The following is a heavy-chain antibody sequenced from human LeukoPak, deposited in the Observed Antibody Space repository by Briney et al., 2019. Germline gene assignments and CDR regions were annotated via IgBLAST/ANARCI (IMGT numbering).Heavy chain of an antibody. J-gene: IGHJ4*02. CDR1: GFTFSSYA. Sequence: GGSLRLSCAASGFTFSSYAMSWVRQAPGKGLYWVAALSGSGGITYYPDSVKGRFTISRDNAKNSLYLQMNSLRDEDTAVYYCARVAEIQLWLRSAFDYWGQGTLVTVSS. V-gene: IGHV3-23*01. CDR3: ARVAEIQLWLRSAFDY. CDR2: LSGSGGIT. D-gene: IGHD5-18*01.